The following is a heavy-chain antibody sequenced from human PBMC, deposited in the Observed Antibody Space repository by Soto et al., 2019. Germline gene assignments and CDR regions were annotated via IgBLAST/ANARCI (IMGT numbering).Heavy chain of an antibody. J-gene: IGHJ3*02. CDR1: GGSFSGYY. CDR2: INHSGST. CDR3: ARRRAGIVVVVAATRGAFDI. D-gene: IGHD2-15*01. Sequence: SETLSLTCAVYGGSFSGYYWSWIRQPPGKGLEWIGEINHSGSTNYNPSLKSRVTISVDTSKNQFSLKLSSVTAADTAVYYCARRRAGIVVVVAATRGAFDIWGQGTMDTVSS. V-gene: IGHV4-34*01.